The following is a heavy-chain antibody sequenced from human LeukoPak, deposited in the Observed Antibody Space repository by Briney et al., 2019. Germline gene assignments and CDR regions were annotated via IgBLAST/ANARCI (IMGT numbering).Heavy chain of an antibody. V-gene: IGHV3-23*01. D-gene: IGHD6-6*01. CDR1: GFTFSDCA. J-gene: IGHJ6*02. CDR2: IRGSGGTT. CDR3: ARDRGSSAPGYYYGMDV. Sequence: PGGSLRLSCAASGFTFSDCAMSWVRQAPGRGLEWVSGIRGSGGTTYYADSVKGRFTISRDNSKNTLYLQMNSLRAEDTAVYYCARDRGSSAPGYYYGMDVWGQGTTVTVSS.